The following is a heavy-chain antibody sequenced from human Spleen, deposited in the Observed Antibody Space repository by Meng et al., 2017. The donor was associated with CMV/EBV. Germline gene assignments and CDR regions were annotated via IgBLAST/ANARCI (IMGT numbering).Heavy chain of an antibody. CDR3: ARTKYYDFWSGYYPLLDAFDI. CDR2: TYYSGST. V-gene: IGHV4-59*01. Sequence: GSLRLSCTVSGGSISSYYWSWIRQPPGKGLEWIGYTYYSGSTNYNPSLKSRVTISVDTSKNQFSLKLSSVTAADTAVYYCARTKYYDFWSGYYPLLDAFDIWGQGTKVTVSS. J-gene: IGHJ3*02. D-gene: IGHD3-3*01. CDR1: GGSISSYY.